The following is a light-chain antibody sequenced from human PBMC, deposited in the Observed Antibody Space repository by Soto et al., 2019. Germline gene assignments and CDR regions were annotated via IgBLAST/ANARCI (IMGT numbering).Light chain of an antibody. V-gene: IGKV1-5*01. CDR3: QQYDTYWT. J-gene: IGKJ1*01. CDR1: QDINNW. CDR2: DAS. Sequence: IPMTQSPSTVSASIGDRVTITCRASQDINNWLAWYQQKPGNAPKFLIYDASTLESGVPSRFSGGGSGTEFTLTISSLQPDDFATYYCQQYDTYWTFGQGTKVDIK.